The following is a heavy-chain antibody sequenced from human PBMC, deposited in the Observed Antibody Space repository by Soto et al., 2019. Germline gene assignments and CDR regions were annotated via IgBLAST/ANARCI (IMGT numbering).Heavy chain of an antibody. V-gene: IGHV3-9*01. D-gene: IGHD3-22*01. J-gene: IGHJ4*02. CDR2: ISWNSGSI. CDR1: GFTFVDYA. Sequence: HPGGSLRLSCAAPGFTFVDYAMHGVRQATGKGLEWVSGISWNSGSIGYADSVKGRFTISRDNAKSSLYLQMNSLRAEDTALYYCAKDWDYDSSGDFDYWGQGTLVTVSS. CDR3: AKDWDYDSSGDFDY.